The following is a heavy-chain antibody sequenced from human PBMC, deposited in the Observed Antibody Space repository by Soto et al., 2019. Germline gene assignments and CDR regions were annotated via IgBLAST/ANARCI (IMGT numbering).Heavy chain of an antibody. CDR1: GGSIGRGDYY. Sequence: PSETLSLTCTVSGGSIGRGDYYWSWIRQPPGKGLEWIGYIYYSGSTYYNPSLKSRVTISVDTSKNQFSLKLSSVTAADTAVYYCARAPPYYDFWSGPSTRFDYWGQGTLVTVSS. V-gene: IGHV4-30-4*01. CDR2: IYYSGST. J-gene: IGHJ4*02. D-gene: IGHD3-3*01. CDR3: ARAPPYYDFWSGPSTRFDY.